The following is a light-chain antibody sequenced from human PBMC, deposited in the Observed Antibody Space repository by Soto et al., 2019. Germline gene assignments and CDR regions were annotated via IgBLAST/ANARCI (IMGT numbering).Light chain of an antibody. V-gene: IGKV3-20*01. Sequence: EIVLTQSPGTLSLSPGERATLSCRASQSISTDYLAWYQQNPGQPPRLLIYGASGRPTGIPDRFSGSGSGTDFTLTISRLQPEDFAVYYCQQYASSPTFGQGTRLEIK. CDR1: QSISTDY. CDR3: QQYASSPT. J-gene: IGKJ5*01. CDR2: GAS.